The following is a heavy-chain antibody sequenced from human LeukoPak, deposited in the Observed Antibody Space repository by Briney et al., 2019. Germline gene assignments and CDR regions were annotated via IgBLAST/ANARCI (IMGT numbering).Heavy chain of an antibody. Sequence: ASVTVSYKASGYTFHSHGISWIRQAPGQGPEWMGWISGDYGYTKYAQKFQGRVTMTTDTSTDTSYMELRSLRSDDTAVYYCARNKTTGGGGFDYWGQGTLITVSS. CDR2: ISGDYGYT. CDR3: ARNKTTGGGGFDY. D-gene: IGHD3-16*01. CDR1: GYTFHSHG. J-gene: IGHJ4*02. V-gene: IGHV1-18*04.